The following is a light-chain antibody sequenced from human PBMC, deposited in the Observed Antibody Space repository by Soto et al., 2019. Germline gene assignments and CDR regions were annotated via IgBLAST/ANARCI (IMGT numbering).Light chain of an antibody. CDR1: SSDVGGYNY. Sequence: QSALTQPASVSGSPGQSITISCTGTSSDVGGYNYVSWYQQHPGKAPKLMIYDVSNRPSGVSNRFSGSKSGNTASLTIFGLQAEDEADYYCSSYTSSSTLPFGTGTKVTVL. J-gene: IGLJ1*01. V-gene: IGLV2-14*01. CDR3: SSYTSSSTLP. CDR2: DVS.